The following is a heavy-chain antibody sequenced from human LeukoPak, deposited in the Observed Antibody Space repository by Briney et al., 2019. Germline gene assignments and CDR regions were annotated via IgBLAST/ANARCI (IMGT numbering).Heavy chain of an antibody. D-gene: IGHD3-10*01. CDR2: ISYDGSNK. CDR3: AKDLGAFELFAAFDI. CDR1: GFTFSSYA. J-gene: IGHJ3*02. V-gene: IGHV3-30*04. Sequence: GGSLRLSCAASGFTFSSYAMHWVRQAPGKGLEWVAVISYDGSNKYYADSVKGRFTISKDNSKNTLYLQMNSLRAEDTAVYYCAKDLGAFELFAAFDIWGQGTMVTVSS.